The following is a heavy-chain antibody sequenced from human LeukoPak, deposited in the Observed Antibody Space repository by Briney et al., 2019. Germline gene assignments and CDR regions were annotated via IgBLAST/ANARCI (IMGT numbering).Heavy chain of an antibody. V-gene: IGHV1-69*04. J-gene: IGHJ4*02. CDR2: IIPILGIA. Sequence: SVTVSCKASGGTFSSYAISWVRQAPGQGLEWMGRIIPILGIANYAQKFQGRVTITADKSTSTAYMELSSLRSEDTAVYYCARGCSGGSCYLDYWGQGTLVTVSS. CDR3: ARGCSGGSCYLDY. D-gene: IGHD2-15*01. CDR1: GGTFSSYA.